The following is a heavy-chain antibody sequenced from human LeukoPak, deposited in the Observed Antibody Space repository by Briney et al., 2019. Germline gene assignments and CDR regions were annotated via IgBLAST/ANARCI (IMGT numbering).Heavy chain of an antibody. D-gene: IGHD5-24*01. Sequence: SETLSLTCTVSGDSVNSGYYYWSWIRQPPGKGLEWIGYIYYRGSTMYNPSLKNRVTISVDTSKNQFSLKLTSVTAADTAVYYCARGIIDYWGQGALVTVSS. J-gene: IGHJ4*02. CDR1: GDSVNSGYYY. CDR2: IYYRGST. CDR3: ARGIIDY. V-gene: IGHV4-61*01.